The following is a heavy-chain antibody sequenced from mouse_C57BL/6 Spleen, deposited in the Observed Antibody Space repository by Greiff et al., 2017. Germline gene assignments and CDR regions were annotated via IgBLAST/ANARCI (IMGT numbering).Heavy chain of an antibody. CDR1: GYTFTGYW. J-gene: IGHJ1*03. V-gene: IGHV1-9*01. CDR3: ARSEGILYDGYLDWDFDV. D-gene: IGHD2-3*01. Sequence: QVQLQQSGAELMKPGASVKLSCKATGYTFTGYWIEWVKQRPGHGLEWIGEILPGSGSTNYNEKFKGKATFTADTSSNTAYMQLSSLTTEDSAIYYCARSEGILYDGYLDWDFDVWGTGTTVTVSS. CDR2: ILPGSGST.